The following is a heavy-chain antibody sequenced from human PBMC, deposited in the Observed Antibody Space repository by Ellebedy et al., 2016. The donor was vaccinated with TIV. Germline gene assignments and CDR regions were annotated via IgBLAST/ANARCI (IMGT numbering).Heavy chain of an antibody. Sequence: AASVKVSCKASGGTFSSYAISWVRQAPGQGLEWMGRIIPILGIANYAQKFQGRVTITADKSTSTAYMELSSLRSEDTAVYYCASDYGGNSRGAFDIWGQGTMVTVSS. CDR3: ASDYGGNSRGAFDI. CDR1: GGTFSSYA. V-gene: IGHV1-69*04. D-gene: IGHD4-23*01. J-gene: IGHJ3*02. CDR2: IIPILGIA.